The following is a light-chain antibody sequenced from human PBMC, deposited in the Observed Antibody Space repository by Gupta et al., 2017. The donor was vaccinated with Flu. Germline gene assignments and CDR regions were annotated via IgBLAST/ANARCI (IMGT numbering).Light chain of an antibody. CDR1: SSNIGNNY. CDR3: GTWDSSLSAWV. CDR2: DNS. Sequence: QSVLTQPPSVSAAPGQTVTISCSGSSSNIGNNYVSWYQQLPGAAPKPLIYDNSKRPSGIPDRFSGARSGTSATLGITGLQTGDEADYYCGTWDSSLSAWVFGGGTKLTVL. V-gene: IGLV1-51*01. J-gene: IGLJ3*02.